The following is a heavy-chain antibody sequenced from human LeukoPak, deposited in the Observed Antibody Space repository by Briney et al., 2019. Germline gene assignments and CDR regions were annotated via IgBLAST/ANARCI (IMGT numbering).Heavy chain of an antibody. CDR1: GYTFTDYE. Sequence: ASVKVSCQASGYTFTDYEINWVRQAPGQGLEWVGWMNPNSGNTDYAEKLQGRITISRNISIGTAYMELSSLRSEDTAVYYCARVASQWLAPIDSWGQGTLVTVSS. V-gene: IGHV1-8*03. D-gene: IGHD6-19*01. CDR3: ARVASQWLAPIDS. J-gene: IGHJ4*02. CDR2: MNPNSGNT.